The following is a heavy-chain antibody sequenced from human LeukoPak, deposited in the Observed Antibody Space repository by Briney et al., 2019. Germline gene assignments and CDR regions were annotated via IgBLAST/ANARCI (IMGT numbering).Heavy chain of an antibody. CDR2: INTNTGNP. CDR3: ARGPVPAAIIWFDP. D-gene: IGHD2-2*01. J-gene: IGHJ5*02. CDR1: GYTFTSYA. Sequence: GASVKVSCKASGYTFTSYAMNWVRQAPGQGLEWMGWINTNTGNPTYAQGFTGRFVFSLDTSVSTAYLQISSLKAEDTAVYYCARGPVPAAIIWFDPWGQGTLVTVSS. V-gene: IGHV7-4-1*02.